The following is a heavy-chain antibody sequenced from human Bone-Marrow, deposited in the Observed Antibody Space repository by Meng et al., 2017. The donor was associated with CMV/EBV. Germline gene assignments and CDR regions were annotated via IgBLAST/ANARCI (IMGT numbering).Heavy chain of an antibody. J-gene: IGHJ3*02. CDR3: AREGWPWGFDI. CDR2: INSDGSST. Sequence: GESLKISCAASGFTFSSYAMHWVRQAPGKGLVWVSRINSDGSSTSYADSVKGRFTISRDNAKNTLYLQMNSLRAEDTAVYYCAREGWPWGFDIWGQGTMVTVS. V-gene: IGHV3-74*01. CDR1: GFTFSSYA. D-gene: IGHD7-27*01.